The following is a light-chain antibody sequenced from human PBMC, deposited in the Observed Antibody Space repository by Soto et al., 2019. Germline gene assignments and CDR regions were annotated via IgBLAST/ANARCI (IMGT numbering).Light chain of an antibody. V-gene: IGLV1-44*01. CDR3: AVWDDSLNEVV. Sequence: QSALTQPPSASGTPGQRVTISCSGSRSNIGSNSVNWYQQHPGTAPKLLIYSQSQRPSGVPDRISGAKSGTSVTLAFSGLQAEDEATYYCAVWDDSLNEVVFGGGTKVTVL. CDR2: SQS. CDR1: RSNIGSNS. J-gene: IGLJ3*02.